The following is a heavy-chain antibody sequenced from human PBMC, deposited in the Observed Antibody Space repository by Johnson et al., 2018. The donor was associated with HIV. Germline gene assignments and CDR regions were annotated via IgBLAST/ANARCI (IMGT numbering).Heavy chain of an antibody. CDR1: GFTFSSYA. CDR3: ARDPRITMGNEAFDI. D-gene: IGHD3-10*01. J-gene: IGHJ3*02. V-gene: IGHV3-23*04. Sequence: VQLVESGGGLVQPGGSLRLSCAASGFTFSSYAMSWVRQAPGKGLEWVSAIRGSGGSTYYADSVTGRFTISRDNSKNTLYLQMNSRRAEDRAVYYCARDPRITMGNEAFDIWGQGTMVTVSS. CDR2: IRGSGGST.